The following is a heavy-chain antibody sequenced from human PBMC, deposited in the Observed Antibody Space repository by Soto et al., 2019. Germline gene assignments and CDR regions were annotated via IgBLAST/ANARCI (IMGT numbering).Heavy chain of an antibody. CDR2: ISHSGST. CDR3: ARVPDV. Sequence: QLQLQESGSGLVKPSQTLSLTCAVSGGSIRSGGYSWTWIRQPPVKGLEWIGYISHSGSTYYNPSLKSRVTIPVDRSKNQFSLQLNYVTAALTALYYCARVPDVWGQGTTVTVSS. CDR1: GGSIRSGGYS. J-gene: IGHJ6*02. V-gene: IGHV4-30-2*01.